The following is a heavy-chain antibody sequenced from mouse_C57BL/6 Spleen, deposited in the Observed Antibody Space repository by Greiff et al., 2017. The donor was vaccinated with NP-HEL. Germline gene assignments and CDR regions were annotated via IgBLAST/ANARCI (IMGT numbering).Heavy chain of an antibody. J-gene: IGHJ2*01. D-gene: IGHD4-1*01. CDR3: ARQGRNWVYFDY. CDR2: ISSGGSYT. V-gene: IGHV5-6*01. CDR1: GFTFSSYG. Sequence: EVKVVESGGDLVKPGGSLKLSCAASGFTFSSYGMSWVRQTPDKRLEWVATISSGGSYTYYPDSVKGRFTISRDNAKNTLYLQMSSLKSEDTAMYYCARQGRNWVYFDYWGQGTTLTVSS.